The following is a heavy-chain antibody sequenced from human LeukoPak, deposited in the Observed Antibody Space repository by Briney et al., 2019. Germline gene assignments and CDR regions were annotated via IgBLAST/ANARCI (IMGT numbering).Heavy chain of an antibody. CDR2: INNDGTTT. J-gene: IGHJ4*02. V-gene: IGHV3-74*01. CDR1: EFTFSNYW. D-gene: IGHD1-7*01. CDR3: ARVSSKLELRLDY. Sequence: GGSLRLSCAASEFTFSNYWMHWVRQAPGKGLVWVSRINNDGTTTNYADSVKGRFTISRDNAKNTLYLQMNSLRSEDTAVYYCARVSSKLELRLDYWGQGTLVTVSS.